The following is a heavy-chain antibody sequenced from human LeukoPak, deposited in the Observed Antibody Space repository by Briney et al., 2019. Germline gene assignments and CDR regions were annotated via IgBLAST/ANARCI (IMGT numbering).Heavy chain of an antibody. V-gene: IGHV3-7*01. CDR3: ARDSRYYYDSSGPIQY. J-gene: IGHJ4*02. Sequence: GGSLRLSCAASGFTFDDYAMHWVRQAPGKGLEWVANIKQDGSEKYYVDSVKGRFTISRDNAKNSLYLQMNSLRAEDTAVYYCARDSRYYYDSSGPIQYWGQGTLVTVSS. D-gene: IGHD3-22*01. CDR2: IKQDGSEK. CDR1: GFTFDDYA.